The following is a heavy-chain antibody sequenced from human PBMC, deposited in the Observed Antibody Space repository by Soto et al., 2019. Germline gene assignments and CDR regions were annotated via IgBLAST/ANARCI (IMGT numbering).Heavy chain of an antibody. Sequence: PSETLALTCTVSGGSISSYYWSWIRHPPGKGLEWIGYIYYSGSTNYNPSLKSRVTISVDTSKNHFSLKLSSVTAADTAVYFCSRETYGDYVGYFDPWGQGTLVTVSS. D-gene: IGHD4-17*01. CDR3: SRETYGDYVGYFDP. J-gene: IGHJ5*02. CDR2: IYYSGST. CDR1: GGSISSYY. V-gene: IGHV4-59*12.